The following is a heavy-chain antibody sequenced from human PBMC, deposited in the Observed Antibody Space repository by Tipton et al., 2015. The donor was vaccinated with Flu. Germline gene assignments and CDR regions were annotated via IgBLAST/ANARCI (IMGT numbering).Heavy chain of an antibody. CDR3: ARNFYYYVTSDDYALEYYDY. D-gene: IGHD3-22*01. CDR2: IHTSGNT. V-gene: IGHV4-61*02. CDR1: GGSISSGSYY. Sequence: TLSLTCTVSGGSISSGSYYWSWIRQPAGKGLEWIGRIHTSGNTNYNPSLKSRVTISMDTSENQFSLKLTSATAADTAVYFCARNFYYYVTSDDYALEYYDYWGQGTLVTVSS. J-gene: IGHJ4*02.